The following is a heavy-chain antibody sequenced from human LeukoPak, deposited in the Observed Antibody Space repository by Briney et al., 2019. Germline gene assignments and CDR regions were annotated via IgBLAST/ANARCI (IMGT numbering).Heavy chain of an antibody. CDR2: ISSSSSYI. CDR3: ARAKNYYGSGSYSGFDY. CDR1: GFTFSSYS. J-gene: IGHJ4*02. D-gene: IGHD3-10*01. Sequence: GGSLRLSCAASGFTFSSYSMNWVRQAPEKGLEWVSSISSSSSYIYYADSVKGRFTISRDNAKNSLYLQMNSLRAEDTAVYYCARAKNYYGSGSYSGFDYWGQGTLVTVSS. V-gene: IGHV3-21*01.